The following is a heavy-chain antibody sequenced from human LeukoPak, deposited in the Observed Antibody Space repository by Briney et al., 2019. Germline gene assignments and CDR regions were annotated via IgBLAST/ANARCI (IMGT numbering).Heavy chain of an antibody. Sequence: SETLSLTCAVYGGSFSGYYWSWIRQPPGKGLEWIGEINHSGSTNYNPSLKSRVTISVDTSKNQFSLKLSSVTAADTAVYYCAVVPTPHYILWFSLGREAFDIWGQGTMVTVSS. CDR1: GGSFSGYY. J-gene: IGHJ3*02. CDR3: AVVPTPHYILWFSLGREAFDI. CDR2: INHSGST. V-gene: IGHV4-34*01. D-gene: IGHD2-21*01.